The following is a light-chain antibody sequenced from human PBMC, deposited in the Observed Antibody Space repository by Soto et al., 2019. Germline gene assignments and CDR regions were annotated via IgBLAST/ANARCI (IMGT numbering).Light chain of an antibody. CDR3: QPYGSSPWT. V-gene: IGKV3-20*01. Sequence: EIVLTQSPGTLSLSPGERATLSCRASQSVSSNYLAWYQQKPGQAPRPLIYGASSRATGIPDRFSGSGAGTDFTLTLSRLEPEDFAVYYCQPYGSSPWTFGQGTKVEIK. CDR1: QSVSSNY. CDR2: GAS. J-gene: IGKJ1*01.